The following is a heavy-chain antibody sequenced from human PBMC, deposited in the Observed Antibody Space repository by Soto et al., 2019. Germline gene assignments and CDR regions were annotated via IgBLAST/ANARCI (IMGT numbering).Heavy chain of an antibody. V-gene: IGHV4-31*03. J-gene: IGHJ5*02. Sequence: QVQLQESGPGLVKPSQTLSLTCTVSGGSISSGGYYWSWIRQHPGKGLEWIGYIYYTGSTYYNPSLNSRIIISLDMSKNQFSLNLSSVSAADTAMYYCARARGVSMIVGAPSTWRQGTLVTVSS. CDR3: ARARGVSMIVGAPST. CDR1: GGSISSGGYY. CDR2: IYYTGST. D-gene: IGHD3-22*01.